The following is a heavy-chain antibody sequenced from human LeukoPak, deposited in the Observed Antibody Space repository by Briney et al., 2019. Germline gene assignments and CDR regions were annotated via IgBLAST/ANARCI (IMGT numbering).Heavy chain of an antibody. Sequence: SETLSLTCTVSGGSINSSSYYWGWIRQPPGKGLEWIGTIYYSGSTYYNPSLRSRVTISVDTSKNQFSLKLSSVTASDTAVYYCARRFAPSRNDAFDIWGQGTMVTVSS. CDR1: GGSINSSSYY. CDR3: ARRFAPSRNDAFDI. J-gene: IGHJ3*02. V-gene: IGHV4-39*01. D-gene: IGHD3-10*01. CDR2: IYYSGST.